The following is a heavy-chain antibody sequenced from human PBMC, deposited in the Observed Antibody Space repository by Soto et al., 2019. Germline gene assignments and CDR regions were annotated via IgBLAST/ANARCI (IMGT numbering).Heavy chain of an antibody. CDR3: ARIRAIAARAYYYYGMDV. V-gene: IGHV2-70*01. Sequence: SGPTLVNPTQTLTLTCTFSGFSLSTSGMCVSWIRQPPGNALEWLALIDWDDDKYYSTSLETRLTISKDTSKNQVVLTMTNMDPVDTATYYCARIRAIAARAYYYYGMDVWGQGTTVTVSS. CDR2: IDWDDDK. D-gene: IGHD6-6*01. CDR1: GFSLSTSGMC. J-gene: IGHJ6*02.